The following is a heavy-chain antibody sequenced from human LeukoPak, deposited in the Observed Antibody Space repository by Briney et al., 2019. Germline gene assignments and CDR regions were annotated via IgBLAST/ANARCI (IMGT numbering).Heavy chain of an antibody. V-gene: IGHV3-48*03. J-gene: IGHJ6*02. D-gene: IGHD3-10*01. CDR2: ISSSGSTI. CDR1: GFTFSSYE. CDR3: ARDSRFTMVRGGDGMDV. Sequence: GGSLRLSCAASGFTFSSYEMNWVRDAPGEGVESGSYISSSGSTIYYADSVRGRVTISRDNAKNSLYLQMNSLRAEDTAVYYCARDSRFTMVRGGDGMDVWGQGTTVTVSS.